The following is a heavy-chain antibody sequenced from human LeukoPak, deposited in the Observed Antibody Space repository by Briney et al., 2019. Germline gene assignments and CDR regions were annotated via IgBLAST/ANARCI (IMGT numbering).Heavy chain of an antibody. CDR1: GYSISSGYY. D-gene: IGHD1-1*01. V-gene: IGHV4-38-2*02. CDR3: ARDQDDYYFDY. CDR2: IYHSEST. Sequence: SETLSLTCTVSGYSISSGYYWGWIRQPPGKGLEWIGNIYHSESTNYNPSLKSRVTISVDTSNNQFSLKLSSVTAADTAVYYCARDQDDYYFDYWGQGTLVTVSS. J-gene: IGHJ4*02.